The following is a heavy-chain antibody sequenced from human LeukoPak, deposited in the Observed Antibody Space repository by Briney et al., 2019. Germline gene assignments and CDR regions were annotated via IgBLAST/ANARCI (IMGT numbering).Heavy chain of an antibody. Sequence: PSETLSLTCTVSGGSISSGDYYWSWIRQPPGKGLEWIGYIYYSGSTYYNPSLKSRVTISVDTSKNQFSLKLSSVTAADTAVYYCASDLILTVSHDAFDIWGQGTMVTVSS. CDR1: GGSISSGDYY. V-gene: IGHV4-30-4*08. CDR3: ASDLILTVSHDAFDI. D-gene: IGHD2-21*02. J-gene: IGHJ3*02. CDR2: IYYSGST.